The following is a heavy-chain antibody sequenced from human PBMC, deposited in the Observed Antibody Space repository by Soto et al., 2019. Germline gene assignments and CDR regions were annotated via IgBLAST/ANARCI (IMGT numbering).Heavy chain of an antibody. CDR2: INPNSGGT. D-gene: IGHD5-12*01. V-gene: IGHV1-2*02. CDR3: AIKWLRSGIYYLDY. J-gene: IGHJ4*02. Sequence: ASVKVSCKTSGYTFTDYYMHWVRQAPGQGLEWMGWINPNSGGTNYAQKFQGRVTMTRDTSISTAYYLELSRLRSDDTAVYYCAIKWLRSGIYYLDYWGQGTLGTVSS. CDR1: GYTFTDYY.